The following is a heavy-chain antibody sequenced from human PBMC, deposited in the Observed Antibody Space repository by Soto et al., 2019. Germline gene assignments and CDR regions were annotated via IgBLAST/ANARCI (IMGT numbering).Heavy chain of an antibody. CDR2: IIPIFGTA. CDR3: ARADFWSGYYPSYYYGMDV. CDR1: GGTFSIYA. J-gene: IGHJ6*02. Sequence: SVKVSCKDSGGTFSIYAISWARQAPGQGLEWMGGIIPIFGTANYAQKFQGRVTITADESTSTAYMELSSLRSEDTAVYYCARADFWSGYYPSYYYGMDVWGQGTTVTVSS. V-gene: IGHV1-69*13. D-gene: IGHD3-3*01.